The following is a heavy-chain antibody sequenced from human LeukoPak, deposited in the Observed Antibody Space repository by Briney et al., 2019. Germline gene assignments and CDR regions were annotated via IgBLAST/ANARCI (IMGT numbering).Heavy chain of an antibody. CDR2: INHSGST. Sequence: KPSETLSLTCAVYGGSFSGYYWSWIRQPPGKGLEWIGEINHSGSTNYNPSLKSRVTISVDTSKNQFSLKLSSVTAADTAEYYCARGKRPFDPWGQGTLVTVSS. CDR1: GGSFSGYY. V-gene: IGHV4-34*01. J-gene: IGHJ5*02. CDR3: ARGKRPFDP.